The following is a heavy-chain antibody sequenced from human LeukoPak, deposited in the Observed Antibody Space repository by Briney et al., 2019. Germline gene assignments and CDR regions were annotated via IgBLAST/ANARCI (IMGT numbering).Heavy chain of an antibody. D-gene: IGHD5-12*01. CDR3: ARDRREATIFNRLDKYYYYYYMDV. CDR2: ISSDGSKK. Sequence: GGSLRLSCAASRFIFRNYAMHWVRQAPGKGLEWVAVISSDGSKKDYADSVKGRFSISRDNSKNTLYLQMNSLRAEDTAVYYCARDRREATIFNRLDKYYYYYYMDVWGKGTTVTISS. CDR1: RFIFRNYA. J-gene: IGHJ6*03. V-gene: IGHV3-30*14.